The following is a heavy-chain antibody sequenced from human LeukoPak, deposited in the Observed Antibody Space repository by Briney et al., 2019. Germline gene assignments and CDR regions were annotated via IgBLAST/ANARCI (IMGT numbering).Heavy chain of an antibody. Sequence: PGGSLRLSWAAPGFTLGSYARQWGRQARGRGGEYVSAISSNGGSTYYANSVKGRFTISRDNSKNTLYLQMGSLRAEDMAVYYCARDTGSYYFDYWGQGTLVTVSS. D-gene: IGHD1-26*01. CDR1: GFTLGSYA. J-gene: IGHJ4*02. V-gene: IGHV3-64*01. CDR2: ISSNGGST. CDR3: ARDTGSYYFDY.